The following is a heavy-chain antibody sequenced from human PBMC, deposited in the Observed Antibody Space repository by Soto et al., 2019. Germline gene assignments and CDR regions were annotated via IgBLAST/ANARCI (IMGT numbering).Heavy chain of an antibody. CDR1: GYSFTTYW. CDR2: INPGDSDI. D-gene: IGHD4-4*01. Sequence: GESLKISCKASGYSFTTYWIAWVRQMPGKGLEWMGIINPGDSDIRYSPSFQGQVTISADNSISTAYLQWSSLKASDTAMYYCARHEQFYYYYYGMDVWGQGTAVTVS. J-gene: IGHJ6*02. V-gene: IGHV5-51*01. CDR3: ARHEQFYYYYYGMDV.